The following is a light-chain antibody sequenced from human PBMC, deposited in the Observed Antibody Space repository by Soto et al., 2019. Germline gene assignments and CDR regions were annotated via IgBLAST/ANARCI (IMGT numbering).Light chain of an antibody. J-gene: IGLJ1*01. Sequence: QSALTQPASVSGSPGQSITISCTGTSSDVGGYNYVSWYQQHPGKAPKLMIYEVSNRPSGVSNRFSGSKSGNTASLTSSGLQSEDEADYYCSSYTSSSTYVFGPGTKVTVL. CDR2: EVS. V-gene: IGLV2-14*01. CDR1: SSDVGGYNY. CDR3: SSYTSSSTYV.